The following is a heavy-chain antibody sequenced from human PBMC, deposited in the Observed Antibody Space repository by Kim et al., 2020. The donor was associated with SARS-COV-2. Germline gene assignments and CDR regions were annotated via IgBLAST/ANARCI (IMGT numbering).Heavy chain of an antibody. J-gene: IGHJ3*02. D-gene: IGHD3-10*01. CDR2: IYYSGST. CDR3: ARDRGTGPDAFDI. CDR1: GGSISSYY. Sequence: SETLSLTCTVSGGSISSYYWSWIRQPPGKGLEWIGYIYYSGSTNYNPSLKSRVTISVDTSKNQFSLKLSSVTAADTAVYYCARDRGTGPDAFDIWGQGTMVTVSS. V-gene: IGHV4-59*01.